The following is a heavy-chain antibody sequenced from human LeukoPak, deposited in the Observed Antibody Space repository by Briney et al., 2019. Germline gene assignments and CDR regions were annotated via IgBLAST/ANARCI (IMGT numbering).Heavy chain of an antibody. CDR3: AKTMVRGVIISSHLDY. Sequence: ASVKVSCKASGYTFTGYYMHWVRQAPGQGLEWRGWINPNSGGTNYAQKFQGRVTMTRDTSISTAYMELSRLRSDDTAVYYCAKTMVRGVIISSHLDYWGQGTLVTVSS. CDR2: INPNSGGT. CDR1: GYTFTGYY. D-gene: IGHD3-10*01. V-gene: IGHV1-2*02. J-gene: IGHJ4*02.